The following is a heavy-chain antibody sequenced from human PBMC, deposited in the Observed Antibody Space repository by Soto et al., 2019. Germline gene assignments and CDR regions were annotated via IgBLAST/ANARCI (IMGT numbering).Heavy chain of an antibody. J-gene: IGHJ3*01. CDR1: GFTFSDYA. D-gene: IGHD5-12*01. CDR3: AKDAVSRDGVWLAHV. CDR2: LYGSGRGI. V-gene: IGHV3-23*01. Sequence: EVQLLESGGHFVHPGGSLRLSCAASGFTFSDYAMIWIRQVTGKGLQWVSGLYGSGRGIHYAESVKGRFTISRDNSAYAVYLQMNNLRVEDSAIYYCAKDAVSRDGVWLAHVWGQETVVTVSS.